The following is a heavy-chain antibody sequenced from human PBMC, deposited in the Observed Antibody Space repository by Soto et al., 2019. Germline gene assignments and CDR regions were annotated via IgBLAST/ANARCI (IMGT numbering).Heavy chain of an antibody. D-gene: IGHD2-2*01. CDR3: ARDYPVDIVVVPTPGD. V-gene: IGHV1-2*02. CDR1: GYTFTGYY. Sequence: ASVKVSCKASGYTFTGYYMHWVRQAPGQGLEWMGWINPNSGGTNYAQKFQGRVTMTRDTSISTAYMELSRLRSDDTAVYYCARDYPVDIVVVPTPGDWGQGTLVTVSS. CDR2: INPNSGGT. J-gene: IGHJ4*02.